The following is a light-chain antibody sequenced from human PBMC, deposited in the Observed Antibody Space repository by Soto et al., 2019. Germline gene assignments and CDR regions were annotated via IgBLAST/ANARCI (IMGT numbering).Light chain of an antibody. CDR2: DVS. V-gene: IGLV2-14*01. CDR1: SSDVGGYNY. J-gene: IGLJ2*01. Sequence: QSALTQPASVSGSPGQSITISCTGTSSDVGGYNYVSWYQQHPGKAPNLMTYDVSNRPSGVSNRFSGSKSGNTASLTISGLQAEDEADYYCSSYTSSSTVVFGGGTKLTVL. CDR3: SSYTSSSTVV.